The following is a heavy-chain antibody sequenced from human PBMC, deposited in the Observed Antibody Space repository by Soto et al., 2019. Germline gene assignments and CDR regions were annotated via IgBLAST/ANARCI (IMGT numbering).Heavy chain of an antibody. CDR1: GYTFTSYA. V-gene: IGHV1-3*01. J-gene: IGHJ6*02. D-gene: IGHD4-17*01. CDR2: INAGNGNT. CDR3: ARGFHGNYGDWGDYYYGMDV. Sequence: EASVKVSWKASGYTFTSYAMHWVRQAPGQRLEWMGWINAGNGNTKYSQKFQGRVTITRDTSASTAYMELSSLRSEDTAVYYCARGFHGNYGDWGDYYYGMDVWGQGTTVTVSS.